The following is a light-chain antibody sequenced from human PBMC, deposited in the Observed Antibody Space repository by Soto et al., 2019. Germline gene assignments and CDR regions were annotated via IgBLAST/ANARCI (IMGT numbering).Light chain of an antibody. Sequence: DIQMTQSPSSLSASVGDRVTLTCRASQSISTSLNWYHQKPGKAPDLLIYGASSLQSGVTSRFTGSGSGTDFTLTITDLQPEDFATYYCQQNYSIPITFGQGTRLEIK. J-gene: IGKJ5*01. V-gene: IGKV1-39*01. CDR2: GAS. CDR3: QQNYSIPIT. CDR1: QSISTS.